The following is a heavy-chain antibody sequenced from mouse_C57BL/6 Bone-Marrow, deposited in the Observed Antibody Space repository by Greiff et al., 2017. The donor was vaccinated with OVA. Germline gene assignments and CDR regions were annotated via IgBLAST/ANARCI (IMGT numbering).Heavy chain of an antibody. V-gene: IGHV1-53*01. D-gene: IGHD2-2*01. J-gene: IGHJ4*01. Sequence: QVQLQQPGTELVKPGASVELSCKASGYTFTSYWMHWVKQRPGQGLEWIGNINPSNGGTNYNEKFKSKATLTVDKSSSTAYMQLSSLTSEDSAVYYCARWGLLWLRRRDYYAMDYWGQGTSVTVSS. CDR2: INPSNGGT. CDR3: ARWGLLWLRRRDYYAMDY. CDR1: GYTFTSYW.